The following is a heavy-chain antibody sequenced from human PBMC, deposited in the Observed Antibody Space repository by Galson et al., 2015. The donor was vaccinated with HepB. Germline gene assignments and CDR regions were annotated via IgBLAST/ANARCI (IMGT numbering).Heavy chain of an antibody. D-gene: IGHD2/OR15-2a*01. J-gene: IGHJ3*02. CDR1: GFTFSSYW. CDR3: ARLYVKQFDAFDI. Sequence: SLRLSCAASGFTFSSYWMSWVRQAPGKGLEWVANIKQDGSEKYYVDSVKGRFTISRDNAKNSLYLQMNSLRAEDTAVYYWARLYVKQFDAFDIWGQGTMVTVSS. CDR2: IKQDGSEK. V-gene: IGHV3-7*03.